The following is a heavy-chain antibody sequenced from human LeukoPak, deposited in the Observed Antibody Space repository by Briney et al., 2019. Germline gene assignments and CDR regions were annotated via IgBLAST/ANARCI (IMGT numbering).Heavy chain of an antibody. CDR1: GYTFTSYG. J-gene: IGHJ5*02. V-gene: IGHV1-18*01. D-gene: IGHD3-3*01. CDR2: ISAYNGNT. CDR3: ARDLPLGIFGVVTTNWFDP. Sequence: ASVKVSCKASGYTFTSYGISWVRQAPGQGLEWMGWISAYNGNTNYAQKLQGRVTMTTDTSTSTAYMELRSLRSDDTAVYYCARDLPLGIFGVVTTNWFDPWGQGTLVTVSS.